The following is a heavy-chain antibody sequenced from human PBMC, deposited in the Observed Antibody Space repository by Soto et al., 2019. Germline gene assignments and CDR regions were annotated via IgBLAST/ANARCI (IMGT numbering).Heavy chain of an antibody. D-gene: IGHD3-22*01. J-gene: IGHJ5*02. Sequence: TSETLSLTCTVSGGSISSYYWSWIRQPPGKGLEWIGYIYYSGSTNYNPSLKSRVTISVDTSKNQFSLKLSSVTAADTAVYYCARRALPYYYDSSGYNNWFDPWGQGTLVTVS. CDR3: ARRALPYYYDSSGYNNWFDP. CDR2: IYYSGST. CDR1: GGSISSYY. V-gene: IGHV4-59*08.